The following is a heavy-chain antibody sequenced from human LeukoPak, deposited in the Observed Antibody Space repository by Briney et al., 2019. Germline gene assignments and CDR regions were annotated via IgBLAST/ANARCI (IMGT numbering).Heavy chain of an antibody. CDR1: GLTFSSYS. CDR2: ISSSSSTI. Sequence: GGSLRLSCAASGLTFSSYSMNWVRQAPGKGLEWVSYISSSSSTIYYADSVKGRFTISRDNAKNSLYLQMNSLRAEDTAVYYCAREEGSAAAGPFDYWGQGTLVTVSS. CDR3: AREEGSAAAGPFDY. J-gene: IGHJ4*02. V-gene: IGHV3-48*04. D-gene: IGHD6-13*01.